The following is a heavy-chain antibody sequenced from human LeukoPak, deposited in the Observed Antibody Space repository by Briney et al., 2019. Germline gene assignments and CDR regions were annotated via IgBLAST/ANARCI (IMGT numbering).Heavy chain of an antibody. Sequence: GGSLRLSCAASGFTFSSYEMNWVRQAPGKGLEWVSSISSSSSYIYYADSVKGRFTISRDNAKNSLYLQMNSLRAEDTAVYYCARVPKRAGKGYFDYWGQGTLVTVSS. J-gene: IGHJ4*02. CDR2: ISSSSSYI. V-gene: IGHV3-21*01. CDR3: ARVPKRAGKGYFDY. CDR1: GFTFSSYE. D-gene: IGHD6-19*01.